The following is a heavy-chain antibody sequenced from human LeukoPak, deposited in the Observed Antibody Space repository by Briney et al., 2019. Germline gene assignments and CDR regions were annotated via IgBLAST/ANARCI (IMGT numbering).Heavy chain of an antibody. CDR1: GGSFSGYY. Sequence: PSETLSLTCAVYGGSFSGYYWSWIRQPPGKGLEWIGEINHSGSTNYNPSLKSRVTISVDTSKNQFSLKLSSVTAADTAVYYCARMGRYYDSSGYYYEDLGAFDIWGQGTMVTVSS. J-gene: IGHJ3*02. D-gene: IGHD3-22*01. CDR2: INHSGST. V-gene: IGHV4-34*01. CDR3: ARMGRYYDSSGYYYEDLGAFDI.